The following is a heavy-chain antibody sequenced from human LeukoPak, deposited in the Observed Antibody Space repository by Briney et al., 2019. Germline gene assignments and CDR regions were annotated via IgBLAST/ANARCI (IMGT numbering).Heavy chain of an antibody. D-gene: IGHD3-10*01. CDR2: IHYSARI. CDR3: ARVFDSGSQAYFYYMDV. Sequence: SETLSLTCTVSGYSISSGFYWGWIRQPPGKGLEWIGSIHYSARIYYNPSLKSRLTISPDTSKNQFSLKLTSVTAADTAVYYCARVFDSGSQAYFYYMDVWGKGTMVTIFS. V-gene: IGHV4-38-2*02. J-gene: IGHJ6*03. CDR1: GYSISSGFY.